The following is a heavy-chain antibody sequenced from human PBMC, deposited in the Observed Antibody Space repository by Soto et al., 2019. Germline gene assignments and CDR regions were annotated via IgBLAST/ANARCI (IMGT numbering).Heavy chain of an antibody. CDR3: XXXXXXXXSDY. CDR2: ISGSGGST. Sequence: EVQLLESGGGLVQPGGSLRLSCAASGFTFSSYAMSWVRQAPGXGLVWVSAISGSGGSTYYADSVKGRFTISRDNSKNTLYLXXNXLXXXXXXXXXXXXXXXXXXSDYWGQGTLVTVSS. J-gene: IGHJ4*02. CDR1: GFTFSSYA. V-gene: IGHV3-23*01.